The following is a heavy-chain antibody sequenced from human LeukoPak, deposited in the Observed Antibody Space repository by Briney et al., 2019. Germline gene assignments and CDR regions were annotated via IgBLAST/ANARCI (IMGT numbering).Heavy chain of an antibody. CDR3: ARGGYYDILTGYPNWFDP. CDR1: GGSISSGDYY. CDR2: IYHSGST. J-gene: IGHJ5*02. Sequence: SQTLSLTCTVSGGSISSGDYYWSWIRQPPGKGLEWIGYIYHSGSTYYNPSLKSRVTISVDRSKNQFSLKLSSVTAADTAVYYCARGGYYDILTGYPNWFDPWGQGTLVTVSS. V-gene: IGHV4-30-2*01. D-gene: IGHD3-9*01.